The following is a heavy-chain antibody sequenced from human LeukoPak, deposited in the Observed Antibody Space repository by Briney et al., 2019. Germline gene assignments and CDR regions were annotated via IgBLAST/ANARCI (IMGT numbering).Heavy chain of an antibody. CDR1: GFTFSGSA. CDR2: IRSKANSYAT. CDR3: AKDPWELPYFDY. J-gene: IGHJ4*02. D-gene: IGHD1-26*01. Sequence: GGSLRLSCAASGFTFSGSAMHWVRQASGKGLEWVGRIRSKANSYATAYAASVKGRFTISRDDSKNTAYLQMNSLRAEDTAVYYCAKDPWELPYFDYWGQGTLVTVSS. V-gene: IGHV3-73*01.